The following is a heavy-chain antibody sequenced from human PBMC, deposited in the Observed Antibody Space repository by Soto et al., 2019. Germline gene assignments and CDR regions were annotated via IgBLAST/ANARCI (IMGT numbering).Heavy chain of an antibody. J-gene: IGHJ4*02. CDR3: AKPDQPFDSGYDSFDY. V-gene: IGHV3-30*18. CDR2: MSSERSNK. Sequence: PGGSLRLSCAAFRFNFASYGMHWVRQAPGKGLEWVALMSSERSNKYYADSVKGRFTISRDNAKNSLYLQMNSLRAEDTALYYCAKPDQPFDSGYDSFDYWGQGPLVTVPQ. D-gene: IGHD5-12*01. CDR1: RFNFASYG.